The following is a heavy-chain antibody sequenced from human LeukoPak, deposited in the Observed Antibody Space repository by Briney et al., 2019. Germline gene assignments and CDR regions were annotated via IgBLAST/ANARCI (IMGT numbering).Heavy chain of an antibody. Sequence: PGRSLRLSCAASGFSLDEFSMQWVRQPPGRGLEWGSGILCNSDSIGYADSVKGRFTISRDNAKNSLYLQMNSLRPEDMALYYCVKDSPPGRLTVYHALFDYWGQGTLVTVSS. V-gene: IGHV3-9*03. J-gene: IGHJ4*02. CDR2: ILCNSDSI. CDR3: VKDSPPGRLTVYHALFDY. CDR1: GFSLDEFS. D-gene: IGHD3-10*01.